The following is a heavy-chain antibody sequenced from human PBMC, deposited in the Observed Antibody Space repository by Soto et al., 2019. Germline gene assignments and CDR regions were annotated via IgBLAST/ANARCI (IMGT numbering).Heavy chain of an antibody. CDR3: ARENICGVLREYYFDY. CDR2: VNPNSGGT. D-gene: IGHD3-3*01. V-gene: IGHV1-2*04. Sequence: ASVKVSCKASGYSFTGYHIHWVRQAPGQGLEWMGWVNPNSGGTNYAQKFQGCVTMTRDTSISTAYMELTRLTSDDTAVYYCARENICGVLREYYFDYWGQGTLVTVSS. J-gene: IGHJ4*02. CDR1: GYSFTGYH.